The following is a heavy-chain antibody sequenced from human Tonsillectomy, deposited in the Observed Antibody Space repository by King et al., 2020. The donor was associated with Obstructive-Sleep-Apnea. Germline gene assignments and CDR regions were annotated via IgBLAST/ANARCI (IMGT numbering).Heavy chain of an antibody. Sequence: VQLVESGGGLVQPGRSLRLSCAASGFTFDDYAMHWVRQAPGKGLEWVSGISWNSCSIGYADSVKGRFTISRDNAKNSLYLQMNSLRAEDTALYYCAKDPFPQRGRSLSNDYWGQGTLVTVSS. J-gene: IGHJ4*02. CDR3: AKDPFPQRGRSLSNDY. CDR2: ISWNSCSI. CDR1: GFTFDDYA. V-gene: IGHV3-9*01. D-gene: IGHD4-11*01.